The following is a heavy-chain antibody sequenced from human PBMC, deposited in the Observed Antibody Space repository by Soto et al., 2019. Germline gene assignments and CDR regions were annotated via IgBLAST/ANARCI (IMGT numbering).Heavy chain of an antibody. CDR3: ARGLGGRMDD. D-gene: IGHD3-16*01. CDR2: IIPILGET. J-gene: IGHJ6*02. Sequence: QVQLVQSGAEVKKPGSSVRVSCKASGTIFSSYTISWVRQAPGQGLEWMGRIIPILGETNSAQKFQGRVTLTAEKSTNTAYIELNSLRLEDTALYYCARGLGGRMDDWGQGTTVTVSS. CDR1: GTIFSSYT. V-gene: IGHV1-69*08.